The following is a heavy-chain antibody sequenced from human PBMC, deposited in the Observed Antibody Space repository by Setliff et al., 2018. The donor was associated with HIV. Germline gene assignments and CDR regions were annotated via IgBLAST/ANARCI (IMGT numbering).Heavy chain of an antibody. CDR3: ARTLGYCSGGSCYLDY. Sequence: SVKVSCKASGYSFTGYYLDWVRQAPGQGLEWMGGIIPMFGTANYAQKFQGRVTITADESTSTVYMELTRLRSEDTAVYYCARTLGYCSGGSCYLDYWGQGTLVTVSS. V-gene: IGHV1-69*13. D-gene: IGHD2-15*01. CDR2: IIPMFGTA. CDR1: GYSFTGYY. J-gene: IGHJ4*02.